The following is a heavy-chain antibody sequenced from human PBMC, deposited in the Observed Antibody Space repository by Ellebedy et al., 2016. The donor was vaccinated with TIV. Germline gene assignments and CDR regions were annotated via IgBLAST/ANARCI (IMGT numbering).Heavy chain of an antibody. CDR1: GFTFSSYA. J-gene: IGHJ5*02. CDR3: AKHDGGSGSTNWFDP. CDR2: ISGSGGST. D-gene: IGHD3-10*01. Sequence: GESLKISXAASGFTFSSYAMSWVRQAPGKGLEWVSAISGSGGSTYYADSVKGRFTISRDNSKNTLYLQMNSLRAEDTAVYYCAKHDGGSGSTNWFDPWGQGTLVTVSS. V-gene: IGHV3-23*01.